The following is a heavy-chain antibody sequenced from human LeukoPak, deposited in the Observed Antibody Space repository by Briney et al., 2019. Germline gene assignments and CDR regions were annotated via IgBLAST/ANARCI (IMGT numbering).Heavy chain of an antibody. CDR1: GYSSTSYW. D-gene: IGHD6-19*01. V-gene: IGHV5-51*01. Sequence: GESLKISCKGSGYSSTSYWIAWVRQMPGKGLEWMGIICLSDSDARYSPSFQGQVTMSADKSISTAYLQWSNLKASDTAIYYCARSGGSGWDEGFDYWGQGTLVTVSS. J-gene: IGHJ4*02. CDR3: ARSGGSGWDEGFDY. CDR2: ICLSDSDA.